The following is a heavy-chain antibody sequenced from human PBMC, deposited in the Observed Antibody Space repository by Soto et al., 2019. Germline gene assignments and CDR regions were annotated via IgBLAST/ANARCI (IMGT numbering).Heavy chain of an antibody. V-gene: IGHV3-7*01. Sequence: EVQLVESGGGLVQPGGSLRLSCAASGFTFSSYWMSWVRQAPGKGLEWVANIKQDGSEKYYADSVKGRFTISRDNSKNTLYLQMNSLRAEDTAVYYCARDRLYYYYGMDVWGQGTTVTVSS. D-gene: IGHD6-25*01. CDR2: IKQDGSEK. CDR1: GFTFSSYW. J-gene: IGHJ6*02. CDR3: ARDRLYYYYGMDV.